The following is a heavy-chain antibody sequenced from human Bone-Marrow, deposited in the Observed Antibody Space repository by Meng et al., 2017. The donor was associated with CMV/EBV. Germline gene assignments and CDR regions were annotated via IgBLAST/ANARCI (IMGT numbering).Heavy chain of an antibody. J-gene: IGHJ4*02. V-gene: IGHV4-34*01. CDR2: IYHSGST. CDR3: AGTAMVSDY. Sequence: SETLSLTCAVYGGSFIGNYWSWIRQSPGEGLEWIGSIYHSGSTYYNPSLKSRVTISVDTSKNQFSLKLSSVTAADTAVYYCAGTAMVSDYWGQGTLVTVSS. CDR1: GGSFIGNY. D-gene: IGHD5-18*01.